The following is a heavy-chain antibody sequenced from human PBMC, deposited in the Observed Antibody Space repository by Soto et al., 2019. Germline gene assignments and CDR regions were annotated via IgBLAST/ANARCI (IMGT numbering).Heavy chain of an antibody. D-gene: IGHD3-10*01. CDR2: IYSGGYT. CDR1: GFTVSNNY. J-gene: IGHJ4*02. Sequence: EVQLVESGGGLIQPGGSLRLSCAVSGFTVSNNYMSWVRQAPGKGLEGVSVIYSGGYTAYGDSVKGRFTISRDNSKNTIIHQRKRLSGDEPAVYYWATERGGGGYWGQGTLVTVSS. V-gene: IGHV3-53*01. CDR3: ATERGGGGY.